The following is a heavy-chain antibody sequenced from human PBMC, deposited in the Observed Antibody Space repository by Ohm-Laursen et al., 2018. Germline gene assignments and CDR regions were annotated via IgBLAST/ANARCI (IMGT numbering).Heavy chain of an antibody. V-gene: IGHV4-28*03. CDR2: IYYSGST. CDR3: ARVTVSSFDP. Sequence: SETLSLTCTVSGYSISSSNWWGWIRQPPGKGLEWIGYIYYSGSTYYNPSLKSRVTMSVDTSKNQFSLKLSSVTAVDTAVYYCARVTVSSFDPWGQGTLVTVSS. D-gene: IGHD4-17*01. CDR1: GYSISSSNW. J-gene: IGHJ5*02.